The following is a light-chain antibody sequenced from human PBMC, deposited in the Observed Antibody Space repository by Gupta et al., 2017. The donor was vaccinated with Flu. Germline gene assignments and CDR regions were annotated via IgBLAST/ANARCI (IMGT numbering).Light chain of an antibody. CDR3: HQYGASPGT. CDR2: GAS. J-gene: IGKJ1*01. V-gene: IGKV3-20*01. Sequence: EIVLTQSPATLSLSPGEGATPSCRASQSVTSNYFAWYQQKPGQAPRLLIYGASNRATGIPDRFSGSGSGTDFSLTISSLERDDFAVYYCHQYGASPGTFGQGTKVEIK. CDR1: QSVTSNY.